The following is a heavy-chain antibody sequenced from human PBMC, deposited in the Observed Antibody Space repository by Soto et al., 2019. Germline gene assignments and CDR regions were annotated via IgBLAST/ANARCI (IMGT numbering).Heavy chain of an antibody. CDR1: GFTFSSYA. Sequence: QVQLVESGGGVVQPGRSLRLSCAASGFTFSSYAMHWVRQAPGKGLEWVAVISYDGSNKYYADSVKGRFTISRDNSKNTLYLQMNSLRAEDTAVYYCAREGNYYDSSGYFSYWGQGTLVTVSS. CDR2: ISYDGSNK. V-gene: IGHV3-30-3*01. J-gene: IGHJ4*02. CDR3: AREGNYYDSSGYFSY. D-gene: IGHD3-22*01.